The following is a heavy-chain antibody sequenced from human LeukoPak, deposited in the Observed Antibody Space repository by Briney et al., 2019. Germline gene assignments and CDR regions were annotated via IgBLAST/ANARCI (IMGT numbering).Heavy chain of an antibody. Sequence: SVKVSCKASGGTFSSYAISWVRQAPGQGLEWMGGIIPIFGTANYAQKFQGRVTITADESTSTAYMELSSLRSEDTAVYYCATSRRIVATVGGAFDIWGQGTMVTVSS. D-gene: IGHD5-12*01. J-gene: IGHJ3*02. V-gene: IGHV1-69*13. CDR1: GGTFSSYA. CDR3: ATSRRIVATVGGAFDI. CDR2: IIPIFGTA.